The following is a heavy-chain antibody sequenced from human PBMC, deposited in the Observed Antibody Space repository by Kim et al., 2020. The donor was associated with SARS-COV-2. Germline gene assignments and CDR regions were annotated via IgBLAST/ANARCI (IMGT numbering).Heavy chain of an antibody. D-gene: IGHD3-10*01. J-gene: IGHJ5*02. CDR2: INHSGST. CDR1: GGSFSGYY. V-gene: IGHV4-34*01. Sequence: SETLSLTCAVYGGSFSGYYWSWIRQPPGKGLEWIGEINHSGSTNYNPSLKSRVTISVDTSKNQFSLKLSSVTAADTAVYYCARGRRRGSGTINWFDPWGQGTLVTVSS. CDR3: ARGRRRGSGTINWFDP.